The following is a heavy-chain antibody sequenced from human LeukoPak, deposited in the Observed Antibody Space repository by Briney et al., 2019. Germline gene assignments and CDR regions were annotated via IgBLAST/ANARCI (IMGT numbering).Heavy chain of an antibody. CDR1: GFTFSNYW. J-gene: IGHJ3*02. D-gene: IGHD1-26*01. CDR3: ARATTAFDM. V-gene: IGHV3-7*05. CDR2: IKQDGSER. Sequence: PGGSLRLSCAASGFTFSNYWMSWIRQAPGKGLEWVANIKQDGSERQYVDSVKGRFTISGDNAKTSLYLQMNSLRAEDTAVYYCARATTAFDMWGQGTTVTVSS.